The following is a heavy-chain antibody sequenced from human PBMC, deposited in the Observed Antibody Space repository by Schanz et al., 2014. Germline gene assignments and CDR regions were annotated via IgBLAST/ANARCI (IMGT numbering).Heavy chain of an antibody. Sequence: QVQLVESGGGVVQPGRSLRLSCAASGFSFSTYAMHWVRQAPGKGLEWVAVISYGGSDKYYTDSVKGHFTISRDDSKNTLYLQMNSLRAEDTAVYYCARDRGAGWLQNLGDFDYWGQGTLVTVSS. CDR3: ARDRGAGWLQNLGDFDY. CDR1: GFSFSTYA. V-gene: IGHV3-30*04. CDR2: ISYGGSDK. D-gene: IGHD5-12*01. J-gene: IGHJ4*02.